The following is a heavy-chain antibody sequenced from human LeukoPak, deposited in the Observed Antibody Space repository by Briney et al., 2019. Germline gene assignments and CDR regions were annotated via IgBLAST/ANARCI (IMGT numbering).Heavy chain of an antibody. D-gene: IGHD3-22*01. CDR1: GGSISSYY. Sequence: PSETLSLTCTVSGGSISSYYWSWIRQPPGKGLEWIGYIYYSGSTNYNPSLKSRVTISVDTSKSQFSLKLSSVTAADTAVYYCARVFYDSSGYYLDYWGQGTLVTVSS. CDR3: ARVFYDSSGYYLDY. CDR2: IYYSGST. V-gene: IGHV4-59*01. J-gene: IGHJ4*02.